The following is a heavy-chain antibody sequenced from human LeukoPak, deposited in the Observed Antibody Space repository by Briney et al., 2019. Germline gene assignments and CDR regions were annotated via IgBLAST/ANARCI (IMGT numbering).Heavy chain of an antibody. CDR2: INHSGST. CDR3: ARRPRGGSGSYYTN. J-gene: IGHJ4*02. CDR1: GGSFSGYY. V-gene: IGHV4-34*01. Sequence: ASETLSLTCAVYGGSFSGYYWSWIRQPPGKGLEWIGEINHSGSTNYNPSLKSRVTISVDTSKNQFSLKLSSVTAADTAVYYCARRPRGGSGSYYTNWGQGTLVTVSS. D-gene: IGHD3-10*01.